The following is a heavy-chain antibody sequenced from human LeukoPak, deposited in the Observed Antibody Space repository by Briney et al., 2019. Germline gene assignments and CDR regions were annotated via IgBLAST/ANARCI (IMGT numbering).Heavy chain of an antibody. D-gene: IGHD2-2*01. CDR2: IYPGDSDT. V-gene: IGHV5-51*01. J-gene: IGHJ1*01. CDR3: ARSGAVVPAASQGGFQH. CDR1: GYSFTSYW. Sequence: GESLKISCKGSGYSFTSYWIGWVRQMPGTGLEWMGIIYPGDSDTRYSPSFQGQVTISADKSISTAYLQWSSLKASDTAMYYCARSGAVVPAASQGGFQHWGQGTLVTVSS.